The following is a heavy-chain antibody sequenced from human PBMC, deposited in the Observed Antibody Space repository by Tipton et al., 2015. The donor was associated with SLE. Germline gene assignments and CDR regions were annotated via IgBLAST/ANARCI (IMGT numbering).Heavy chain of an antibody. Sequence: TLSLTCAVRGGSFSGFYWSWIRQPPGKGLEWIGEINHSGSTNYNPSLKRRVAMSADTSKNQFSLNLSSVTAADTAVYYCARNSLYYDILTGPHTPNWFDPWGQGTLVTVSS. D-gene: IGHD3-9*01. V-gene: IGHV4-34*01. J-gene: IGHJ5*02. CDR2: INHSGST. CDR1: GGSFSGFY. CDR3: ARNSLYYDILTGPHTPNWFDP.